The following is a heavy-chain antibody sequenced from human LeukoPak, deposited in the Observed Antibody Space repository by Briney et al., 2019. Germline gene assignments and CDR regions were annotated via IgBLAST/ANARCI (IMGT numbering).Heavy chain of an antibody. V-gene: IGHV4-59*01. CDR2: IFYTGDT. Sequence: SETLSLTCTVSGGFISGYYWNWIRQSPGKGLEWNGYIFYTGDTDYNPSLRSRVTMSVDRSNNRFSLQLASVTTADSAFYYCARAYRLTSPRGFDPWGPGILVTVSS. J-gene: IGHJ5*02. D-gene: IGHD3-16*02. CDR1: GGFISGYY. CDR3: ARAYRLTSPRGFDP.